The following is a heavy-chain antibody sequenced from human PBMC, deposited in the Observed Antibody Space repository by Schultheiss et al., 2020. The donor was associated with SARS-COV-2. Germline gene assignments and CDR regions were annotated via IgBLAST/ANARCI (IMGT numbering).Heavy chain of an antibody. CDR2: IHNSGST. Sequence: GSLRLSCAASGFTVSSYALHWVRRAPGKGLEWIGYIHNSGSTSYNPSLTSRVTISLDTSKTQFSLKLSSVTAADTAMYYCADHQTSSWLDAFDIWGQGTMVTVSS. CDR3: ADHQTSSWLDAFDI. V-gene: IGHV4-59*02. CDR1: GFTVSSYA. J-gene: IGHJ3*02. D-gene: IGHD6-13*01.